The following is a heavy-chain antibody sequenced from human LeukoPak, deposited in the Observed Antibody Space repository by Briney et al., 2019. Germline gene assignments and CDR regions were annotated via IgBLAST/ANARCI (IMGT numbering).Heavy chain of an antibody. D-gene: IGHD5-18*01. CDR3: ATVRGYSYGYYFDY. J-gene: IGHJ4*02. V-gene: IGHV1-24*01. Sequence: ASVKVSCKVSVYSLTELSMHWVRQAPGKGLEWMGGFDPEDGETIYAQKFQGRVTMTEDTSTDTAYMELSSLRSEDTAVYYCATVRGYSYGYYFDYWGQGTQVTVSS. CDR2: FDPEDGET. CDR1: VYSLTELS.